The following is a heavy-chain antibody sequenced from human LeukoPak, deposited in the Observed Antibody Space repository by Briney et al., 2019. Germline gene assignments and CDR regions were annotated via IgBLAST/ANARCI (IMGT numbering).Heavy chain of an antibody. D-gene: IGHD6-13*01. J-gene: IGHJ4*02. V-gene: IGHV1-69*04. CDR3: ARDDGAVAGPSDY. CDR1: GGTFSSYA. Sequence: SVKVSCKASGGTFSSYAISWVRQAPGQGLEWMGRIIPIFGIANYAQKFQGRVTITADKSTSTAYMELSSLRSEDTVVYYCARDDGAVAGPSDYWGQGTLVTVSS. CDR2: IIPIFGIA.